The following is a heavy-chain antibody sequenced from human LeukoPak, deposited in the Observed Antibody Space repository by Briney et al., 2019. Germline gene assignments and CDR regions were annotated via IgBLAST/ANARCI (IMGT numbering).Heavy chain of an antibody. D-gene: IGHD6-13*01. Sequence: GGSLRLSCAASGFTFSSYWMSWVRQAPGKGLEWVANIKQDGSEKYYVDSVKGRFTISRDNTKNSLYLQMNSLRAEDTAVYYCARGTIAAAGYYYFDYWGQGTQVTVSS. CDR1: GFTFSSYW. V-gene: IGHV3-7*04. CDR2: IKQDGSEK. CDR3: ARGTIAAAGYYYFDY. J-gene: IGHJ4*02.